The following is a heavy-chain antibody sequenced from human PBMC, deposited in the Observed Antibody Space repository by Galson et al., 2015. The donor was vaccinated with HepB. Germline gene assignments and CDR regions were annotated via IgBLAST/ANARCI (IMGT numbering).Heavy chain of an antibody. CDR2: IIPIFGTA. CDR3: ARSVAAAGGYFDL. J-gene: IGHJ2*01. Sequence: SVKVSCKASGGTFSSYAISWVRQAPGQGLEWMGGIIPIFGTANYAQKFQGRVTITADKSTSTAYMELSSLRSEDTAVYYCARSVAAAGGYFDLWGRGTLVTVSS. D-gene: IGHD6-13*01. CDR1: GGTFSSYA. V-gene: IGHV1-69*06.